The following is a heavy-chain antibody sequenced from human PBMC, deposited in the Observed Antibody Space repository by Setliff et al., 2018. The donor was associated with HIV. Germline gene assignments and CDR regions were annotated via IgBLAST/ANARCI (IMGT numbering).Heavy chain of an antibody. CDR1: GYTFTTYA. Sequence: VASVKVSCKASGYTFTTYAIHWVRQAPGQRLEWMGWINPNSGGTNYAQKFQGRVTITADKSTSTAYMELSSLRSEDTAVYYCARAPGDYEVWFDPWGQGTLVTVSS. J-gene: IGHJ5*02. CDR2: INPNSGGT. V-gene: IGHV1-3*01. D-gene: IGHD4-17*01. CDR3: ARAPGDYEVWFDP.